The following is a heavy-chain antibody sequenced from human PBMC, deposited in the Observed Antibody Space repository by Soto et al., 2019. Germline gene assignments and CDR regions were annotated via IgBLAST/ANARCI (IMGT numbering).Heavy chain of an antibody. V-gene: IGHV3-7*01. J-gene: IGHJ5*02. CDR3: SRSLNA. Sequence: GGSLRLSCAASGFTFSTYWMDWVRQTPGKGLEWVANINQDGSEKNYVDSVKGRFTIYRDNAKNSLYLQMNSLTAEDPALYYCSRSLNAWGQGTLVTVSS. CDR2: INQDGSEK. CDR1: GFTFSTYW.